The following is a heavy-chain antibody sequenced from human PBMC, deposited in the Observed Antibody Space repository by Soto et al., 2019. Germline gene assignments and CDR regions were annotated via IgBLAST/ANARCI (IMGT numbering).Heavy chain of an antibody. V-gene: IGHV3-48*03. CDR2: ISSSGSTI. Sequence: EVQLVESGGGLVQPGGSLRLSCAASGFTFSSYEMNWVRQAPGKGLEWVSYISSSGSTIYYADSVKGRFTISRDNAKNSLYLQMNSLRAEDTAVYYCARGGGYTYYYDSSGYSPFDYWGQGTLVTVSS. CDR3: ARGGGYTYYYDSSGYSPFDY. CDR1: GFTFSSYE. J-gene: IGHJ4*02. D-gene: IGHD3-22*01.